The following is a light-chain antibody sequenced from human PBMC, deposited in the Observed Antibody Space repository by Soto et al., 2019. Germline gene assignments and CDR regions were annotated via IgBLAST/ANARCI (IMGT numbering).Light chain of an antibody. CDR3: QHFGSSPRGVT. J-gene: IGKJ5*01. CDR2: GAA. CDR1: QSVSSRY. V-gene: IGKV3-20*01. Sequence: EIMLTQSPGTLSLSPGERITLSCRASQSVSSRYLAWYQQKPGQAPRLLIYGAASRATGIPDRFSGSGSGTDFTLTISRLEPEDFAVYYCQHFGSSPRGVTFGQGTRLDIK.